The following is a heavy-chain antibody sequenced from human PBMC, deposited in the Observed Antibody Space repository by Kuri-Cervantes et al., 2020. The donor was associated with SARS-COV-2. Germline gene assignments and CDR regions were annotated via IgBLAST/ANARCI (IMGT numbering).Heavy chain of an antibody. CDR1: GFTFSSHA. J-gene: IGHJ4*02. CDR3: ARERSPKYCSSTRCYVI. Sequence: GESLKISCSASGFTFSSHALHWVRQAPGKGLEWVSAISGSGGSTYYADSVKGRFTISRDNSKNTLYLQMNSLRAEDTAVYYCARERSPKYCSSTRCYVIWGQGTLVTVSS. CDR2: ISGSGGST. V-gene: IGHV3-23*01. D-gene: IGHD2-2*01.